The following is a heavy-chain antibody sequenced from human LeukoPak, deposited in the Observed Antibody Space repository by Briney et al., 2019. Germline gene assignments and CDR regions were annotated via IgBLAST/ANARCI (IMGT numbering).Heavy chain of an antibody. CDR2: ISGDGTST. V-gene: IGHV3-74*01. J-gene: IGHJ3*02. D-gene: IGHD3-10*01. CDR3: AATKGSGSYLAFDI. Sequence: GGSLRLSCAASGFTFSSYWMHGVRQAPGKGLVWVSRISGDGTSTSYADSVKGRFTIYRDNDKNTLYLQMNSLRADDTAVYYCAATKGSGSYLAFDIWGQGTMVTVSS. CDR1: GFTFSSYW.